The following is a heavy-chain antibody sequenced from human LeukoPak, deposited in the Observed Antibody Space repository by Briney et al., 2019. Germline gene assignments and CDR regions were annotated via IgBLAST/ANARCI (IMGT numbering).Heavy chain of an antibody. CDR2: IYYSGST. J-gene: IGHJ5*02. V-gene: IGHV4-39*07. CDR1: GGSISSSSYY. CDR3: ARGRFDP. Sequence: SGTLSLTCTVSGGSISSSSYYWGWIRQPPGKGLEWIGSIYYSGSTYYNPSLKSRVTISVDTSKNQFSLKLSSVTAADTAVYYCARGRFDPWGQGTLVTVSS.